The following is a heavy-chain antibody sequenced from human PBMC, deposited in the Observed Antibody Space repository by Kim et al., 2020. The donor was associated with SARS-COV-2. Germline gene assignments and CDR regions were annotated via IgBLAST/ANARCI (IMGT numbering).Heavy chain of an antibody. CDR2: IYYSGST. V-gene: IGHV4-39*01. CDR3: ASIGSGGSGTFIYYYGMDV. Sequence: SETLSLTCTVSGGSISSSSYYWGWIRQPPGKGLEWIGSIYYSGSTYYNPSLKSRVTISVDTSKNQFSLKLSSVTAADTAVYYCASIGSGGSGTFIYYYGMDVWGQGTTVTVSS. J-gene: IGHJ6*02. D-gene: IGHD3-10*01. CDR1: GGSISSSSYY.